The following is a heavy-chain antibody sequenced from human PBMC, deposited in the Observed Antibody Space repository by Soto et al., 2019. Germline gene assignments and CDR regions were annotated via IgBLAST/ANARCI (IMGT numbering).Heavy chain of an antibody. V-gene: IGHV3-7*01. CDR2: IKQDGSEK. CDR1: GFSFSIYW. Sequence: PGGSLRLSCAASGFSFSIYWMAWVRQAPGKGLEWVANIKQDGSEKYYVDSVKGRFTISRDNAKNSLYLQMNSLRAEDTAVYYCARGLREVDYWGQGTLVTVSS. J-gene: IGHJ4*02. CDR3: ARGLREVDY.